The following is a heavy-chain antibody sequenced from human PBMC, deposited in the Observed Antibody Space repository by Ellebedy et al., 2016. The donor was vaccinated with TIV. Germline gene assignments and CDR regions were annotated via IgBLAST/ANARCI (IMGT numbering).Heavy chain of an antibody. Sequence: SETLSLTXTVSGGSISSFYWTWIRQPAGGGLEWIGRIYSSGTTDYNPSLKSRLSMSVDMSKNQFSLNLSSLTAADTAVYYCARVRSHYVEALDIWGHGTMVTVSS. CDR3: ARVRSHYVEALDI. D-gene: IGHD1-26*01. CDR1: GGSISSFY. V-gene: IGHV4-4*07. CDR2: IYSSGTT. J-gene: IGHJ3*02.